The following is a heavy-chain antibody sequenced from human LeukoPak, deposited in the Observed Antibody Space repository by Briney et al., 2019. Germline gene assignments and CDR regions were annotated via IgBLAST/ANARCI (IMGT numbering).Heavy chain of an antibody. D-gene: IGHD5-12*01. CDR1: GFTFSTYA. Sequence: TGGSLRLSCAASGFTFSTYAMSWVRQAPGKGLEWVSIISGNSGDTYYADSVKGRFTISRDNSKNTLYLQMNSLRAEDTAVYYCAKDRGGYLRNYFDYWGQGTLVTVSS. CDR3: AKDRGGYLRNYFDY. J-gene: IGHJ4*02. CDR2: ISGNSGDT. V-gene: IGHV3-23*01.